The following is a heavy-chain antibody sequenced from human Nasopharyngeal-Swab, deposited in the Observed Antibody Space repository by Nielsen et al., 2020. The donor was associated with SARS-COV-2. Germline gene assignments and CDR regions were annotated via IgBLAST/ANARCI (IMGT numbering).Heavy chain of an antibody. CDR1: GGSISSSSYY. Sequence: SETLSLTCTVSGGSISSSSYYWGWIRQPPGKGLEWIGSIYYSGSTYYNPSLKSRVTMSVDTSKKQISLKLSSVTAADTAVYYCARDSSDSSGYYLRETYYYGMDVWGQGTTVTVSS. CDR2: IYYSGST. J-gene: IGHJ6*02. V-gene: IGHV4-39*07. CDR3: ARDSSDSSGYYLRETYYYGMDV. D-gene: IGHD3-22*01.